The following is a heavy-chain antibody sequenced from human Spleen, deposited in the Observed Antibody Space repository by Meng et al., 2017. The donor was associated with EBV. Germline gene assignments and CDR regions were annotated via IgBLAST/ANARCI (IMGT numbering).Heavy chain of an antibody. Sequence: QVPLQESGPGLVTPSDTLSLTCSVSDVSVTRGEYYWTWIRQSPGKGLEWIGYIHYGGASNYNPSLKSRVTISLDTSKNQFSLRVNAVTAADTAVYFCARGHSSDWDYFFDSWGLGTLVTVSS. CDR3: ARGHSSDWDYFFDS. V-gene: IGHV4-61*08. J-gene: IGHJ4*02. CDR2: IHYGGAS. CDR1: DVSVTRGEYY. D-gene: IGHD6-19*01.